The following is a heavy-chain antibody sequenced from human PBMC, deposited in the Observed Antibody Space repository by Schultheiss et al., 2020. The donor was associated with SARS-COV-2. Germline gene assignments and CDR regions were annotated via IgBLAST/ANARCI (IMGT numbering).Heavy chain of an antibody. CDR2: ISSSGGAT. CDR3: ARDHGSGSFYYFDY. J-gene: IGHJ4*02. CDR1: GFTFSSYA. Sequence: LSLTCAASGFTFSSYAMSWVRQAPGKGLEWVSTISSSGGATYYADSVKGRFPISRDNSKNTLYLQMNSLRAEDTAVYYCARDHGSGSFYYFDYWGQGTLVTVSS. D-gene: IGHD3-10*01. V-gene: IGHV3-23*01.